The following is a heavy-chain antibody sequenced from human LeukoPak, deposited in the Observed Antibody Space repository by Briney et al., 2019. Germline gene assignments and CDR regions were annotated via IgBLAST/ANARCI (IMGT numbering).Heavy chain of an antibody. CDR2: ISSSGSTI. J-gene: IGHJ4*02. Sequence: GGSLRLSCAASGFTFSSYEMNWVRQAPGKGLEWVSYISSSGSTIYCADSVKGRFTISRDNAKNSLYLQMNSLRAEDTAVYYCARDPGYCSGGSCYSSYYFDYWGQGTLVTVSS. D-gene: IGHD2-15*01. V-gene: IGHV3-48*03. CDR1: GFTFSSYE. CDR3: ARDPGYCSGGSCYSSYYFDY.